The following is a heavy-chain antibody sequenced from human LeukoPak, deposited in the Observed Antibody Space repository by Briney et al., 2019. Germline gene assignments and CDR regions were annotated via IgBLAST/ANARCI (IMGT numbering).Heavy chain of an antibody. CDR2: ISYDGNNT. Sequence: PGRSQRLSCAASGLTFSSYAMHWVRQAPGKGLEWVAVISYDGNNTFYADSVKGRFIISRDNSKTTLFLQMNSLRAEDTAVYYCARKRDIVVVPAAPRGDDAFDIWGQGTMVTVSS. J-gene: IGHJ3*02. CDR1: GLTFSSYA. D-gene: IGHD2-2*01. CDR3: ARKRDIVVVPAAPRGDDAFDI. V-gene: IGHV3-30-3*01.